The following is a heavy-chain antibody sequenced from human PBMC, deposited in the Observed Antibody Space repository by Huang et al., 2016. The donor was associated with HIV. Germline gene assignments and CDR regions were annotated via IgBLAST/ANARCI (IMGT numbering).Heavy chain of an antibody. V-gene: IGHV3-7*01. CDR1: GFTFRSCW. J-gene: IGHJ4*02. Sequence: EVHLVESGGGLVQPGRSLRLSCAASGFTFRSCWMHWVRPPPGRGMEGVANINQDGSERFYVDSVRGRFTIARDNANDSVSLQLNSLKGEDTAMYYCTRGFRAKPGDYWGQGSLVIVSS. CDR3: TRGFRAKPGDY. D-gene: IGHD3-3*01. CDR2: INQDGSER.